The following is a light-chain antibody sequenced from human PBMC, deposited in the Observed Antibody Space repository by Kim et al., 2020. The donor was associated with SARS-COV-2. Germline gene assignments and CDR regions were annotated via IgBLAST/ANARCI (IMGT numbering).Light chain of an antibody. CDR3: QQYGFSPT. V-gene: IGKV3-20*01. Sequence: WCPGDRATLSGRAGESVSTSYLAWYQQKPGQAPRLLIYAASSRATGIPDRFRGSGSGTEFTLTITRLEPEDSAAYYCQQYGFSPTFGQGTKVDIK. CDR1: ESVSTSY. CDR2: AAS. J-gene: IGKJ1*01.